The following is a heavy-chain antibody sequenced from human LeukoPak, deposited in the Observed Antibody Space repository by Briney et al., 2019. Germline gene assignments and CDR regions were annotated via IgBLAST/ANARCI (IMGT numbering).Heavy chain of an antibody. CDR1: GFTFSENW. Sequence: GGSLRLSCVASGFTFSENWMHWVRQAPGKGLAWVSHINRDGGLTNYADSVKGRFTISRDNARNTVYLQMSSLRVEDTARYFCAREEHRLAEAGTSAFDLGGQGTLVTVSP. J-gene: IGHJ3*01. D-gene: IGHD6-13*01. CDR3: AREEHRLAEAGTSAFDL. CDR2: INRDGGLT. V-gene: IGHV3-74*01.